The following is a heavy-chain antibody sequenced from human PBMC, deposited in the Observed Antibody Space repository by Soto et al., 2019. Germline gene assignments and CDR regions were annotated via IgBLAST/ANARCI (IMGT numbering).Heavy chain of an antibody. J-gene: IGHJ6*02. Sequence: SETLSLTCTVSGGSISSGGYYWSWIRQHPGKGLEWIGYIYYSGSTYYNPSLKSRVTISVDTSKNQFSLKLSSVTAADTAVYYCARGSGHDYYYHGMAVCGQGTTVTVSS. V-gene: IGHV4-31*03. CDR3: ARGSGHDYYYHGMAV. CDR1: GGSISSGGYY. CDR2: IYYSGST. D-gene: IGHD1-26*01.